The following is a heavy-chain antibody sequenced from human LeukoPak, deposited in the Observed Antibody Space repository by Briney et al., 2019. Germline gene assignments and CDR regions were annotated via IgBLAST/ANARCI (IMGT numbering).Heavy chain of an antibody. D-gene: IGHD6-13*01. CDR3: ARIYIAAAGTRFDP. CDR1: GGSISSYY. CDR2: VYYSGST. Sequence: SETLSLTCTVSGGSISSYYWSWIRQPPGKGLEWIGYVYYSGSTNYNPSLKSRVTISVDTPKNQFSLKLSSVTAADTAVYYCARIYIAAAGTRFDPWGQGTLVTVSS. J-gene: IGHJ5*02. V-gene: IGHV4-59*01.